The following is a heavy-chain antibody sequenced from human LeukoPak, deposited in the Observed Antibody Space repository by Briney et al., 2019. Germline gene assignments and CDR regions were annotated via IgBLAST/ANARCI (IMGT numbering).Heavy chain of an antibody. CDR3: AREVAVGIGAYNF. Sequence: HPGGSLRLSCVASGFTFTSSYMSWVRQAPGKGLEWVANINLDGSEQYYVDSVKGRFTISRDNAKNSLYLQMNSLWAEDTAVYYCAREVAVGIGAYNFWGQGTLVTVSS. CDR1: GFTFTSSY. CDR2: INLDGSEQ. V-gene: IGHV3-7*01. J-gene: IGHJ4*02. D-gene: IGHD6-13*01.